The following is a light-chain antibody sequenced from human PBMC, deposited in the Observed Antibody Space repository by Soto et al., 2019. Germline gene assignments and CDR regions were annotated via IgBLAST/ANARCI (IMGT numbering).Light chain of an antibody. V-gene: IGKV1-5*01. CDR1: QNISVW. CDR3: QQYDSSSPT. CDR2: DAS. Sequence: DIQMTQSPSTLSASVGDGVTITCRASQNISVWLAWYQQRPGKAPKFLIYDASSLETGVPSRLSGSWSGTEFTLTIRSLQPDDFATYYCQQYDSSSPTFGQGNKLEIK. J-gene: IGKJ2*01.